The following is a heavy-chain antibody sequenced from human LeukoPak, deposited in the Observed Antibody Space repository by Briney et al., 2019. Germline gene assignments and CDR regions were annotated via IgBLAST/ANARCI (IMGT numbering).Heavy chain of an antibody. CDR1: GGSITSGAFY. Sequence: SETLSLTCTVSGGSITSGAFYWTWIRQHPRKGLEWIGYTYYSGSTTYNPSLKSRVTISVDTSKNQFSLHLSSVTAADTAVYYCARTFTSYDYVWGSYRSEWFDPWGQGTLVTVSS. V-gene: IGHV4-31*03. D-gene: IGHD3-16*02. CDR2: TYYSGST. J-gene: IGHJ5*02. CDR3: ARTFTSYDYVWGSYRSEWFDP.